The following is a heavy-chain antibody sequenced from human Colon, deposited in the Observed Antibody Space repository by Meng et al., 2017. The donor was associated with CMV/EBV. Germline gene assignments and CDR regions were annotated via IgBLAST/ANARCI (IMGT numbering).Heavy chain of an antibody. CDR3: AGGRGGSYPDS. V-gene: IGHV3-74*01. CDR2: IRSGGGDA. D-gene: IGHD1-26*01. CDR1: AFTLSGYW. J-gene: IGHJ5*01. Sequence: GESLKISCDSSAFTLSGYWLHWVRQAPGKGLVWVARIRSGGGDATYADSVEGRFTVSRDSAKTMLYLQMTGLRAEDTAVYYCAGGRGGSYPDSWGQGTLVTVSS.